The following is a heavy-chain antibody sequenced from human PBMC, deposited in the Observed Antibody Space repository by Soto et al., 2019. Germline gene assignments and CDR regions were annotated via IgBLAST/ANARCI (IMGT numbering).Heavy chain of an antibody. CDR3: AIPAVVVTEMRSPIDY. J-gene: IGHJ4*02. V-gene: IGHV1-46*01. CDR2: INPSGAST. Sequence: ASVKISCKASGYTFSSHYMHWVRQAPGQGLEWMGIINPSGASTSYAQKFQCRVTMTRDTTTSTDYMELRSLRSDATAAYFCAIPAVVVTEMRSPIDYWDQGTLVNVSS. CDR1: GYTFSSHY. D-gene: IGHD2-21*02.